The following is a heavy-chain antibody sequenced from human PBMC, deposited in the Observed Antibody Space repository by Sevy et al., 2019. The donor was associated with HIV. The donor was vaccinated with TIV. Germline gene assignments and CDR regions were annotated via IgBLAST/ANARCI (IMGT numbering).Heavy chain of an antibody. Sequence: SETLSLTCAVSGGSISNNKWWRWVRQSPGKGLEWIGEIYHLGSTNYNPSLKSRVTISVDQSKNQFSLELNSVTAADTAVYYCALHGDYSIDIWGQGTRVPVSS. D-gene: IGHD2-21*01. CDR2: IYHLGST. CDR1: GGSISNNKW. J-gene: IGHJ3*02. V-gene: IGHV4-4*02. CDR3: ALHGDYSIDI.